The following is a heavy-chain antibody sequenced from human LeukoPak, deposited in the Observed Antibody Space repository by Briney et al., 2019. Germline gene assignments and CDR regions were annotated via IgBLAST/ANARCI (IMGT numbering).Heavy chain of an antibody. Sequence: PGGSLRLSCAASGFTFNSFWMNWVRQTPGKGLEWVANIKQDGSEKYYVDSVKGRFTISRDNAKNSLYLQMNSLRAEDTAVYYCARVDYYDSGGQYYFDLWGQGTLVTVSS. D-gene: IGHD3-22*01. CDR3: ARVDYYDSGGQYYFDL. J-gene: IGHJ4*02. V-gene: IGHV3-7*05. CDR2: IKQDGSEK. CDR1: GFTFNSFW.